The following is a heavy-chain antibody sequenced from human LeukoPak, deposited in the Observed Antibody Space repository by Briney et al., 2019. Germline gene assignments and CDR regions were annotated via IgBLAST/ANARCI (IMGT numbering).Heavy chain of an antibody. CDR2: IYNIGST. J-gene: IGHJ5*02. CDR3: ARVGRYCSGGSCAKSNWFDP. V-gene: IGHV4-59*08. CDR1: GGSISSYY. D-gene: IGHD2-15*01. Sequence: SETLSLTCTVSGGSISSYYWSWIRQPPGKGLEWIGYIYNIGSTNYNPSLKSRATISVDTSKNQFSLKLSSVTAADTAVYYCARVGRYCSGGSCAKSNWFDPWGQGTLVTVSS.